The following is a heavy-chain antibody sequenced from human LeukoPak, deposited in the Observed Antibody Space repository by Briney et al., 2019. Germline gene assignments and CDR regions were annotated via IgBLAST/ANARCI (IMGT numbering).Heavy chain of an antibody. CDR3: ARALNYYGSGSSLNYYYYYMDV. J-gene: IGHJ6*03. Sequence: PVASVKVSCKASGGTFSSYAISWVRQAPGQGLEWMGGIIPIFGTANCAQKFQGRVTITADESTSTAYMELSSLRSEDTAVYYCARALNYYGSGSSLNYYYYYMDVWGKGTTVTISS. D-gene: IGHD3-10*01. CDR2: IIPIFGTA. V-gene: IGHV1-69*13. CDR1: GGTFSSYA.